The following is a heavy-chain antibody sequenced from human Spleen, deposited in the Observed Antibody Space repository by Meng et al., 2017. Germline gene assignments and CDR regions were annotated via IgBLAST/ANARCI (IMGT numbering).Heavy chain of an antibody. D-gene: IGHD4-11*01. CDR3: ARGPTTMAHDFDY. CDR2: INHSGST. V-gene: IGHV4-34*01. J-gene: IGHJ4*02. Sequence: QGQRKQWGAGRLKPSETLPLTCVVFGGSFSDYYWSWIRQPPGKGLEWIGEINHSGSTNYNPSLESRATISVDTSQNNLSLKLSSVTAADSAVYYCARGPTTMAHDFDYWGQGTLVTVSS. CDR1: GGSFSDYY.